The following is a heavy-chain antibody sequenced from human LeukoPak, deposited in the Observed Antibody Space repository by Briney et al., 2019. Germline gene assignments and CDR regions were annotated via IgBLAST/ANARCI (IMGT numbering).Heavy chain of an antibody. CDR1: GGSISGYY. V-gene: IGHV4-59*01. CDR3: AREGDYENWLDP. D-gene: IGHD4-17*01. CDR2: IYYSGSS. J-gene: IGHJ5*02. Sequence: SETLSLTCTVSGGSISGYYWSWIRQPPGKGLEWIGYIYYSGSSNYNPSLKSRVTTSVDTSRNQFSLRVNSVTAADTAVYYCAREGDYENWLDPWGQGTLVTVSS.